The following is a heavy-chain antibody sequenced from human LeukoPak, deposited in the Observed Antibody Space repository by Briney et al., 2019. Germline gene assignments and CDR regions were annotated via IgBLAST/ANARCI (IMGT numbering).Heavy chain of an antibody. Sequence: GGSLRLSCAASGFTVSSNYMNWVRQAPGKGLEWVSGISWNSGSIGYADSVKGRFTISRDNAKNSLYLQMNSLRAEDTALYYCAKGPNYDFWSGYFDYWGQGTLVTVSS. CDR1: GFTVSSNY. D-gene: IGHD3-3*01. CDR3: AKGPNYDFWSGYFDY. J-gene: IGHJ4*02. CDR2: ISWNSGSI. V-gene: IGHV3-9*01.